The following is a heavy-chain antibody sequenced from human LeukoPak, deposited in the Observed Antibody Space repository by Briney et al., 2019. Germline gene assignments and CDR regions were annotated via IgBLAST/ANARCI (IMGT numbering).Heavy chain of an antibody. V-gene: IGHV3-48*03. CDR3: ARDNYDSSGYYFD. CDR2: ISSSGSTT. J-gene: IGHJ4*02. Sequence: GGSLRLSCAASGFTFSSYEMNWVRQAPGKGLEWVSYISSSGSTTHYADSVKGRFTISRDNAKKSLYLQMNSLRAEDTAVYYCARDNYDSSGYYFDWRQGTLVTVSS. CDR1: GFTFSSYE. D-gene: IGHD3-22*01.